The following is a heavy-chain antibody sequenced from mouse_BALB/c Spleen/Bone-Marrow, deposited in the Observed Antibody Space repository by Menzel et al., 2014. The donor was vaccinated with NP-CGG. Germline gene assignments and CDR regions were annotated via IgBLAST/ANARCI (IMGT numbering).Heavy chain of an antibody. CDR2: IYPGDGDT. Sequence: QVQLQQSGAELVRPGSSVKISCKASGYAFSTYWMNWVKQRPGQGLEWIGQIYPGDGDTNYNEKFKGKATLTADKSSSTASIQLSSLTSEDSAVYFCARVVFSFVYWGQGTTLTVSS. CDR3: ARVVFSFVY. J-gene: IGHJ2*01. D-gene: IGHD1-1*02. CDR1: GYAFSTYW. V-gene: IGHV1-80*01.